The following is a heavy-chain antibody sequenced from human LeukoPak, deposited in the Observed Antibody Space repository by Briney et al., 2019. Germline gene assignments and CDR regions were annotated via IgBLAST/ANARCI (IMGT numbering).Heavy chain of an antibody. V-gene: IGHV4-34*01. D-gene: IGHD2-2*03. J-gene: IGHJ5*02. CDR2: INHSGST. Sequence: SETLSLTCAVYGVSFSGYYWSWIRQPPGKGLEWIGEINHSGSTNYNPSLKSRVTISVDTSKNQFSLKLSSVTAADTAVYYCARALSLMDHDPWGQGTLVTVSS. CDR1: GVSFSGYY. CDR3: ARALSLMDHDP.